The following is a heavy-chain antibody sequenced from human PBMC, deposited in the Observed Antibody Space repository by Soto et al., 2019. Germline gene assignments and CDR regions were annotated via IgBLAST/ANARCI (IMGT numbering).Heavy chain of an antibody. CDR2: ISYDGNNE. J-gene: IGHJ4*02. V-gene: IGHV3-30*18. CDR3: ANDHSGPNYFDY. CDR1: GVTFSTYG. D-gene: IGHD1-26*01. Sequence: GSLRLSCAASGVTFSTYGMHWVRQAPGKGLEWVAVISYDGNNEYYADSVKGRFTISRDNSRDTLYLQMNSLRAEDTAVYYCANDHSGPNYFDYWGQGTLVTVSS.